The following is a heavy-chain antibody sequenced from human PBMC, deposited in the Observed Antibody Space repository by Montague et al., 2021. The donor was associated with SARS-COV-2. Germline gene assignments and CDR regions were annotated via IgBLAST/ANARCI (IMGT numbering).Heavy chain of an antibody. CDR3: ARHYSATLPAVY. CDR1: GGSISSFY. Sequence: SETLSLTCTVSGGSISSFYWSWFRQPPGMGLEWIGYISDGGSTNYNPSLTGRVTMSVDTSKNQFSLKVNSVTAAGTGVYYCARHYSATLPAVYWGQGTLVTVSS. D-gene: IGHD2-15*01. J-gene: IGHJ4*02. V-gene: IGHV4-59*08. CDR2: ISDGGST.